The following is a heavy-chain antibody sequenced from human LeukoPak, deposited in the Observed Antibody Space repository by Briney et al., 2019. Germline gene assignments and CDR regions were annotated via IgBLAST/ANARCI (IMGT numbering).Heavy chain of an antibody. D-gene: IGHD6-19*01. CDR3: ARRHSSGWFYY. V-gene: IGHV4-38-2*02. CDR2: IYGSGST. CDR1: GYSISNGYY. J-gene: IGHJ4*02. Sequence: SETLSLTCTVSGYSISNGYYWDWIRQPPGRGLGGIGNIYGSGSTSDNPSLKSRVTISVDTSKNQFSLKVNSVTAADTAVYYCARRHSSGWFYYWGQGTLVNVSS.